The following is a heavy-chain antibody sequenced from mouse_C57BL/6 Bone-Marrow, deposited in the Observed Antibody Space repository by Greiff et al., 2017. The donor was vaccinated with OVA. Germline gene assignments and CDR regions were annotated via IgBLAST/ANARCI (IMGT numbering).Heavy chain of an antibody. V-gene: IGHV1-64*01. CDR2: INPNSGST. D-gene: IGHD2-3*01. CDR1: GYTFTSYW. CDR3: ASMNGYYPYYFDY. J-gene: IGHJ2*01. Sequence: VQLQQSGAELVKPGASVKFSCKASGYTFTSYWMHWVKQRPGQGLEWIGMINPNSGSTNYNEKFKGKATLTVDKSSSTAYMQLINLTSEDTAVYYSASMNGYYPYYFDYWGQGTTLTVSS.